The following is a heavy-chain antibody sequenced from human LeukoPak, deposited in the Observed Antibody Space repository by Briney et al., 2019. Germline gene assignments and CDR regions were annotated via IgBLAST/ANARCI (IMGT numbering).Heavy chain of an antibody. V-gene: IGHV3-23*01. J-gene: IGHJ4*02. CDR3: AKEGEYYDSSGYVDY. D-gene: IGHD3-22*01. CDR1: GGSFSGYY. CDR2: ISGSGGST. Sequence: PSETLSLTCAVYGGSFSGYYWSWVRQAPGKGLEWVSAISGSGGSTYYADSVKGRFTISRDNSKNTLYLQMNSLRAEDTAVYYCAKEGEYYDSSGYVDYWGQGTLVTVSS.